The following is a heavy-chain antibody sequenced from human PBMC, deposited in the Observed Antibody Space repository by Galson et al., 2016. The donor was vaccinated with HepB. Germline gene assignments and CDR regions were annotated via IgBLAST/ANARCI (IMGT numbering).Heavy chain of an antibody. V-gene: IGHV3-23*01. D-gene: IGHD2-2*01. CDR1: GVTFSNHA. CDR2: ISGSGDST. CDR3: ARDAEGYCSSTTCYPDY. Sequence: SLRLSCAASGVTFSNHAMHWVRQAPGKGLEWVSDISGSGDSTNYADSVKGRFTISRDNSQNTLYLQINSLRAEDTAFYYCARDAEGYCSSTTCYPDYWGQGTLVTVSS. J-gene: IGHJ4*02.